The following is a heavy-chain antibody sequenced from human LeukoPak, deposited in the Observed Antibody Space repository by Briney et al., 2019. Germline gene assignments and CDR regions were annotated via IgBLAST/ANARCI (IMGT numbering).Heavy chain of an antibody. CDR1: GFTFSSYA. Sequence: SGGSLRLSCAASGFTFSSYAMHWVRQAPGKGLEWVAVISYDGSNKYYADSVKGRFTISRDNSKNTLYLQMNSLRAEDTAVYYCARDRGYSGYDTYGMDVWGKGTTVTVSS. CDR3: ARDRGYSGYDTYGMDV. D-gene: IGHD5-12*01. CDR2: ISYDGSNK. J-gene: IGHJ6*04. V-gene: IGHV3-30*04.